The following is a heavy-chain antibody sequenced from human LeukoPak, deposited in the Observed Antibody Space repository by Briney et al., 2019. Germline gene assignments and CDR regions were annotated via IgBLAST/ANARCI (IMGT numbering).Heavy chain of an antibody. CDR3: ATEKVTDLGAYYDYV. Sequence: ASVNVSCNHSGYTLTELSMRWVRQVSGMGPAEMVTFDPEDGETIYAQKFQGRVTMTEDTSTDTAYMELSSLRSEDTAVYYCATEKVTDLGAYYDYVWGQGTLVTVSS. D-gene: IGHD3-16*01. CDR2: FDPEDGET. CDR1: GYTLTELS. J-gene: IGHJ4*02. V-gene: IGHV1-24*01.